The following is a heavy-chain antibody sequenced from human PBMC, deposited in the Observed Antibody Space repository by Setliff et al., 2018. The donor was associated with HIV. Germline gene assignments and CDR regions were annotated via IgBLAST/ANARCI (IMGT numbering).Heavy chain of an antibody. V-gene: IGHV4-59*08. CDR1: GGSITGYY. D-gene: IGHD2-2*01. CDR2: IYYNKSS. Sequence: PSETLSLTCTVSGGSITGYYWSWIRQPPGKGLEWIGWIYYNKSSDYNPSLKSRVTMSVDTSKNQFSLKVKSVTAADTAVYYCARQKKSSSWSPNDYWGQGTLVTVS. J-gene: IGHJ4*02. CDR3: ARQKKSSSWSPNDY.